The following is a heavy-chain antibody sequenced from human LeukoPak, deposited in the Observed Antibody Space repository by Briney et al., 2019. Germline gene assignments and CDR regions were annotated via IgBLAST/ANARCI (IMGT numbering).Heavy chain of an antibody. Sequence: GRSLRLSRAASGFTFSSYGMHWVRQAPGKGLEWVAVISYDGSNKYYADSVKGRFTISRDNSKNTLYLQMNSLRAEDTAVYYCAKDLAAAALAYWGQGTLVTVSS. CDR1: GFTFSSYG. CDR2: ISYDGSNK. J-gene: IGHJ4*02. CDR3: AKDLAAAALAY. D-gene: IGHD6-13*01. V-gene: IGHV3-30*18.